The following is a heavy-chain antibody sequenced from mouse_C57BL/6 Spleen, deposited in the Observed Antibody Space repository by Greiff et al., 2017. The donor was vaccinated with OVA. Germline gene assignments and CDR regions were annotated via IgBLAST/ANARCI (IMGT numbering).Heavy chain of an antibody. V-gene: IGHV3-6*01. D-gene: IGHD3-2*02. CDR1: GYSITSGYY. CDR3: ARGVGQLRPDYYFDY. CDR2: ISYDGSN. J-gene: IGHJ2*01. Sequence: VQLKESGPGLVKPSQSLSLTCSVTGYSITSGYYWNWIRQFPGNKLEWMGYISYDGSNNYNPSLKNRISITRDTSKNQFFLKLNSVTTEDTATYYCARGVGQLRPDYYFDYWGQGTTLTVSS.